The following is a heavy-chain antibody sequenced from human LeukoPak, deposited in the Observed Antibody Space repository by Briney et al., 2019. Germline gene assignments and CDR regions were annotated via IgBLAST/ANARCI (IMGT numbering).Heavy chain of an antibody. V-gene: IGHV3-30-3*01. Sequence: GGSLRLSCAASGFTFSSYAVHWVRQAPGKGLEWVAVISYDGSNKYYADSVKGRFTISRDNSKNTLYLQMDSPRAEDTAVYYCASRLGNPWLATRRGPRFDPWGQGTLVTVSS. CDR3: ASRLGNPWLATRRGPRFDP. CDR1: GFTFSSYA. D-gene: IGHD5-12*01. J-gene: IGHJ5*02. CDR2: ISYDGSNK.